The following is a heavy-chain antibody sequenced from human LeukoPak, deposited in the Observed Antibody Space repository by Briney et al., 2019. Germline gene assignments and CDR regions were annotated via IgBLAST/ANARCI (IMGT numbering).Heavy chain of an antibody. D-gene: IGHD1-26*01. CDR1: GFTFSSYE. V-gene: IGHV3-48*03. J-gene: IGHJ4*02. Sequence: GVSLRLSCAASGFTFSSYEMNWVRQAPGKGLEWVSYISSSGGTIYYADSVKGRFTISRDNAKNSLYLQMNSLRAEDTAVYYCARFGRELNFDYWGQGTLVTVSS. CDR3: ARFGRELNFDY. CDR2: ISSSGGTI.